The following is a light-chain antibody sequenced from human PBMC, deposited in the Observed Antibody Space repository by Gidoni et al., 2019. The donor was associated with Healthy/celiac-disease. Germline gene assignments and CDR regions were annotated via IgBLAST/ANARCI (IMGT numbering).Light chain of an antibody. CDR3: QQSYSTPGT. Sequence: DIQMTQSPSSLSASVGDRVTITCRAIQSISSYLNWYQQKPGKAPKLLIYAASSLQSGVPSRFSGSGSGTDFTLTISSLQPEDFATYYCQQSYSTPGTFGPXTKVDIK. V-gene: IGKV1-39*01. J-gene: IGKJ3*01. CDR1: QSISSY. CDR2: AAS.